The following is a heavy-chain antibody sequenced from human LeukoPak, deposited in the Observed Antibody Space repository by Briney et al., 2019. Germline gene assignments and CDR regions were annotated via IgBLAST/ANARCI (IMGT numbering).Heavy chain of an antibody. CDR2: INPSGGST. CDR3: ARATLSDYYFNY. CDR1: GYTFTSYY. J-gene: IGHJ4*02. V-gene: IGHV1-46*01. Sequence: ASVKVSCKASGYTFTSYYMHWVRQAPGQGLEWMGIINPSGGSTSYAQKFQGRVTMTRDTSTNTVYMELSSLRCEDTAVYFCARATLSDYYFNYWGQGTLVTVSS.